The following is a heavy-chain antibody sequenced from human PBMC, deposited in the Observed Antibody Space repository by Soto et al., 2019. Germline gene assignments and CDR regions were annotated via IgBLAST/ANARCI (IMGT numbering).Heavy chain of an antibody. CDR1: GSTFSSYS. Sequence: GGSLRLSCAASGSTFSSYSMNWVRQAPGKGLEWVSSISSSSSYIYYADSVKGRFTISRDNAKNSLYLQMNSLRAEDTAVYYCASYSSGWDTGAFDIWGQGTMVTVSS. CDR3: ASYSSGWDTGAFDI. J-gene: IGHJ3*02. D-gene: IGHD6-19*01. CDR2: ISSSSSYI. V-gene: IGHV3-21*01.